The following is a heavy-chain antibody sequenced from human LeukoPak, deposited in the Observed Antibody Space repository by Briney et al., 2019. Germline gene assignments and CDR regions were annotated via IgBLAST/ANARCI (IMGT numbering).Heavy chain of an antibody. Sequence: PSETLSLTCDVYGGSLSGYYWSWIRQPPGKRLEWIGEINHGGHTNYNPSLKSRVAMSVDTSKNQFSLNLGSVTAADTAVYYCVRGFYSRDAGYWGQGTLVTVSS. CDR2: INHGGHT. V-gene: IGHV4-34*01. CDR1: GGSLSGYY. D-gene: IGHD4-11*01. CDR3: VRGFYSRDAGY. J-gene: IGHJ4*02.